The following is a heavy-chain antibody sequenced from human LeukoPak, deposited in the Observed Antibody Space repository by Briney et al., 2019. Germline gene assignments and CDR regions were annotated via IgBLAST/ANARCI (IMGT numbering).Heavy chain of an antibody. CDR2: INPNSGGT. J-gene: IGHJ4*02. CDR1: GYTFTSYY. D-gene: IGHD5-18*01. CDR3: ARGYSYGPKRPFDY. V-gene: IGHV1-2*02. Sequence: ASVKVSCKASGYTFTSYYMHWVRQAPGQGREWMGWINPNSGGTNYAQKFQGRVTMTRDTSISTAYMELSRLRSDDTAVYYCARGYSYGPKRPFDYWGQGTLVTVSS.